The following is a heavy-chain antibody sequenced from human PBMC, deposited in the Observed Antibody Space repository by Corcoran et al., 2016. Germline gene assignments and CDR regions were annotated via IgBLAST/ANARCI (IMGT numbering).Heavy chain of an antibody. Sequence: EVQLVESGGGLVQPGGSLRLSCAASGFTFSSYSMNWVRQAPGKGLEWVSYISSSSSTIYYADSVKGRFTISRDNAKNSLYLQMNSLRAEDTAVYYCARVLSITRGRVTPSGMDVWGQGTTVTVSS. CDR2: ISSSSSTI. V-gene: IGHV3-48*04. CDR3: ARVLSITRGRVTPSGMDV. D-gene: IGHD3-10*01. J-gene: IGHJ6*02. CDR1: GFTFSSYS.